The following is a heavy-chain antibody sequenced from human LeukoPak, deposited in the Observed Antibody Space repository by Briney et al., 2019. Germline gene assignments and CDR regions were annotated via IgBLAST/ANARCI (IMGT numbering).Heavy chain of an antibody. CDR1: GGSISSGGYY. J-gene: IGHJ4*02. CDR2: IYYSGST. CDR3: ARITSYTHGGFDY. Sequence: SETLSLTCTASGGSISSGGYYWSWIRQHPGKGLEWIGYIYYSGSTYYNPSLKSRVTISVDTSKNQFSLRLSSVTAADTAVYYCARITSYTHGGFDYWGQGTLVTVSS. V-gene: IGHV4-31*03. D-gene: IGHD3-16*01.